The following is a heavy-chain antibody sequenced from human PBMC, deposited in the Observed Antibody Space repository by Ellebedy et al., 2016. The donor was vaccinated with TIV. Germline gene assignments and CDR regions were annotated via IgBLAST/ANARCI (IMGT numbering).Heavy chain of an antibody. CDR3: ARRESSSGAVFFND. CDR2: IYPDDSDT. CDR1: GYSFTTYW. D-gene: IGHD6-13*01. Sequence: GESLKISXKGSGYSFTTYWIGWVRQMPGKGLEWMGIIYPDDSDTRYSPSFQGQVTISADKSISTAYLRWDSLKASDTAIYYCARRESSSGAVFFNDWGQGTLVIVSS. J-gene: IGHJ1*01. V-gene: IGHV5-51*01.